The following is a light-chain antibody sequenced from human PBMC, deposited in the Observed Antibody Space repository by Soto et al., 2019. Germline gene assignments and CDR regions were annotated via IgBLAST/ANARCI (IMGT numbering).Light chain of an antibody. CDR1: QTISSW. CDR2: KAS. V-gene: IGKV1-5*03. Sequence: DIQMTQSPSTLSGSVGDRVTITCRASQTISSWLAWYQQKPGKAPKLLIYKASTLKSGVPSRFSGSGSGTEFTLTISSLQPDDFATYYCQQYGTSLPHTFGRGTKLQIK. J-gene: IGKJ2*01. CDR3: QQYGTSLPHT.